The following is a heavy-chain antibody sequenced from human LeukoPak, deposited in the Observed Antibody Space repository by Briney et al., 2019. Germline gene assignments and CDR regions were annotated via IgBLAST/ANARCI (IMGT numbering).Heavy chain of an antibody. D-gene: IGHD2-2*01. CDR3: ASHPGRDCSSTSCRRNYYYYYYMDV. Sequence: SVKVSCKASGGTFSSYAISWVRQAPGQGLEWMGGIIPIFGTANYAQKFQGRVTITTDESTSTAYMELSSLRSEDTAVYYCASHPGRDCSSTSCRRNYYYYYYMDVWGKGTTVTVSS. V-gene: IGHV1-69*05. CDR1: GGTFSSYA. CDR2: IIPIFGTA. J-gene: IGHJ6*03.